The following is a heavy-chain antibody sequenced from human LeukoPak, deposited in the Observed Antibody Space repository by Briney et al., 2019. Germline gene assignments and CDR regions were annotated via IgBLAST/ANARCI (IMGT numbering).Heavy chain of an antibody. CDR2: ISGSGGST. V-gene: IGHV3-23*01. J-gene: IGHJ3*02. CDR1: GFTFSSYG. CDR3: ARQRAFDI. Sequence: PGGTLRLSCAASGFTFSSYGMSWVRQAPGKGLEWVSAISGSGGSTYYADSVKGRFTISRDNSKNTLYLQMNSLRAEDAAVYYCARQRAFDIWGQGTMVTVSS.